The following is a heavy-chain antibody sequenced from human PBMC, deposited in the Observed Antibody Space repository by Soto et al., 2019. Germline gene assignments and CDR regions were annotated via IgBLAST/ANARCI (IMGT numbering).Heavy chain of an antibody. CDR1: GYAFTGYY. CDR2: INPNSGNT. D-gene: IGHD5-18*01. V-gene: IGHV1-2*02. Sequence: ASVKVSCKSSGYAFTGYYIHWVRQAPGQGLEWMGWINPNSGNTNYAQKFQGRVTMTRDTSFSTAYMELSSLRSDDTAVYYCATRYSYVHFWGQGTLVTVSS. CDR3: ATRYSYVHF. J-gene: IGHJ4*02.